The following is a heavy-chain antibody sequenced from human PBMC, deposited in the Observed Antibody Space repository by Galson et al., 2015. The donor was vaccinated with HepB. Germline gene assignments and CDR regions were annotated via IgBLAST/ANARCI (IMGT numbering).Heavy chain of an antibody. CDR3: ATTYTSGPPLEAFES. D-gene: IGHD3-22*01. CDR1: GGSISNRNW. V-gene: IGHV4-4*02. J-gene: IGHJ3*02. Sequence: SETLSLTCAVSGGSISNRNWWNWVRQSPGKGLEWIGEIFHSGITNYNPSLKSRVTMSVDTSKNQISLRLTSVTAADTAVYYCATTYTSGPPLEAFESWGQGTMVTVSS. CDR2: IFHSGIT.